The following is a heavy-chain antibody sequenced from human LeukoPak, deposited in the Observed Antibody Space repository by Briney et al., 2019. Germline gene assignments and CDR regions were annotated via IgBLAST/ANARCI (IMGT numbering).Heavy chain of an antibody. Sequence: GGSLILSCAASGFTFSSYGMHWVRQAPGKGLEWVAVISYDGSNKYYADSVKGRFTISRDNSKNTLYLQMNSLRAEDTAVFYCAKDGGSGYYYYFHYWGQGTLVTVSS. CDR3: AKDGGSGYYYYFHY. CDR1: GFTFSSYG. CDR2: ISYDGSNK. V-gene: IGHV3-30*18. J-gene: IGHJ4*02. D-gene: IGHD3-22*01.